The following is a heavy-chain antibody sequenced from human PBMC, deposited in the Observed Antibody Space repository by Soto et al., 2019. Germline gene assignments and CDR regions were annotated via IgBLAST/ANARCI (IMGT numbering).Heavy chain of an antibody. D-gene: IGHD3-10*01. Sequence: EVQLVETGGGLIQPGGSLRLSCAASGFNISSNYMAWVRQAPGKGLDWVSLLYSGGTSYYADSVKGRFTISRDNSKNTLFLQMNRLKTEDTAVYYCARGQQVSTIRGVQGFDYWGQGTLVTVSS. V-gene: IGHV3-53*02. CDR3: ARGQQVSTIRGVQGFDY. CDR2: LYSGGTS. CDR1: GFNISSNY. J-gene: IGHJ4*02.